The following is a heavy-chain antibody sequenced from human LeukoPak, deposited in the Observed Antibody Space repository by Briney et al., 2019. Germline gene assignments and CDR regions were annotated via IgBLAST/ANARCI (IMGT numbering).Heavy chain of an antibody. CDR3: ARVAGSIDY. Sequence: ASVKVSCKAFGYTFTTYDINWVRQATGQGLEWMGWMNPNSGYTGYAQKFQGRVTITRDTSISTAYMELSSLRSEDTAVYYCARVAGSIDYWGQGTLVTVSS. D-gene: IGHD6-19*01. V-gene: IGHV1-8*03. CDR1: GYTFTTYD. CDR2: MNPNSGYT. J-gene: IGHJ4*02.